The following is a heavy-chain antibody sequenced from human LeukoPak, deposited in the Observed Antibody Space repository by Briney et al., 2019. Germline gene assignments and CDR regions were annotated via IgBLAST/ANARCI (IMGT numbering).Heavy chain of an antibody. CDR1: GFTFSSYW. D-gene: IGHD3-16*02. Sequence: GGSLRLSCAASGFTFSSYWMSWVRQAPGKGLEWVANIKQDGSEKYYVDSVKGRFTISRDNAKNSLYPQMNSLRAEDTAVYYCARDLMDDYVWGSYRPSSYYFDYWGQGTLVTVSS. J-gene: IGHJ4*02. V-gene: IGHV3-7*01. CDR2: IKQDGSEK. CDR3: ARDLMDDYVWGSYRPSSYYFDY.